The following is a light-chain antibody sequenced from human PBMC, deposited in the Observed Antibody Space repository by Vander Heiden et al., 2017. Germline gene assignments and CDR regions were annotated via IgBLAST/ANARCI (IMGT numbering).Light chain of an antibody. CDR2: ATY. CDR1: QSVSSSY. V-gene: IGKV3-20*01. Sequence: EVVLTQSPGTLSLFPGERATLSCRASQSVSSSYSAWYQHKPGQAPRLLIFATYSRATGIPDRFSGSGSGTDFTLTISRLEPEDSALYFCHQYGSAPRTFGQGTKVEI. CDR3: HQYGSAPRT. J-gene: IGKJ1*01.